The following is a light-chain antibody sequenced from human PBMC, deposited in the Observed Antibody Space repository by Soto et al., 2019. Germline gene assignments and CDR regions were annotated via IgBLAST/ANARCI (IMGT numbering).Light chain of an antibody. CDR2: GAS. CDR1: QSVSSN. Sequence: EIVMTQSPATLSVSPGERATLSCRASQSVSSNLAWYQQKPGQTPRLLIYGASTRATGIPARFSGSGSGTEFTLTISSLQPEDFATYYCQEASRIPITFGQGTRLEIK. CDR3: QEASRIPIT. V-gene: IGKV3-15*01. J-gene: IGKJ5*01.